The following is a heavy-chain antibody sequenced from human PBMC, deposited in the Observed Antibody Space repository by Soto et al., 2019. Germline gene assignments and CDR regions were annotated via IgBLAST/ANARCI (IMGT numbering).Heavy chain of an antibody. CDR2: ISGSCGST. CDR1: GFTFSIHA. CDR3: AKDYYGSGRHYYGMDV. J-gene: IGHJ6*02. D-gene: IGHD3-10*01. V-gene: IGHV3-23*01. Sequence: ESVRLSCAASGFTFSIHAISWCRLTPVKGLEGVSAISGSCGSTYYADSVKCRFTISRDNSKNTLYLQMNSLRAEDTAVYYCAKDYYGSGRHYYGMDVWRQGPTVTVSS.